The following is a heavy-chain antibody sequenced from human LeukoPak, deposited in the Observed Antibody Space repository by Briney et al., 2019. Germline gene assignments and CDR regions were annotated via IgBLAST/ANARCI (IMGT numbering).Heavy chain of an antibody. CDR3: ARAQYYYGSGSYYPDLYYYYGMDV. D-gene: IGHD3-10*01. CDR2: IIPIFGTA. V-gene: IGHV1-69*01. CDR1: GGTFSSYA. J-gene: IGHJ6*04. Sequence: SVKVSCKASGGTFSSYAISWVRQAPGQGLEWMGGIIPIFGTANYAQKFQGRVTITADESTSTAYMELSSPRSEDTAVYYCARAQYYYGSGSYYPDLYYYYGMDVWGKGTTVTVSS.